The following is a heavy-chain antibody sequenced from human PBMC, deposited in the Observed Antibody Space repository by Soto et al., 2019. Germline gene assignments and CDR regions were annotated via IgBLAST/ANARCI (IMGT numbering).Heavy chain of an antibody. CDR2: FIPIFRTL. V-gene: IGHV1-69*01. D-gene: IGHD3-22*01. J-gene: IGHJ3*01. CDR3: VKDRRIYYSDPHDEFVASDYEV. Sequence: QVQLIQSEAEVKKPGSSVRVSCTASGGIFGSHGFSWVRQAPGQRLEWVGGFIPIFRTLTYTEKFQARVRIAADESTNTVYLDMSSLTSEDTAVYYCVKDRRIYYSDPHDEFVASDYEVWGQGPMVSVSS. CDR1: GGIFGSHG.